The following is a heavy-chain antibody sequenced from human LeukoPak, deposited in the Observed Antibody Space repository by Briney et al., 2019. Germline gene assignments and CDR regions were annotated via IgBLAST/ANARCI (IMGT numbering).Heavy chain of an antibody. J-gene: IGHJ4*02. V-gene: IGHV4-4*02. CDR3: ARQYYDSSGYCDY. Sequence: SETLSLTCAVSGGSGGSISSSNYWSWVRQPPGKGLEWIGEIYHSGSTNYNPSLKSRVTISVDTSKNQFSLKLSSVTAADTAVYYCARQYYDSSGYCDYWGQGTLVTVSS. CDR2: IYHSGST. CDR1: GGSGGSISSSNY. D-gene: IGHD3-22*01.